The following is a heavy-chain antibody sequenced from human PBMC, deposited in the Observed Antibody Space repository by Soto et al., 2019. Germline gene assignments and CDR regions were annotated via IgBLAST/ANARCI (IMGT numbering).Heavy chain of an antibody. CDR3: ARGSDSSGWSFDY. Sequence: GGSLRLSCAASGFTFSSYAMSWVRQAPGKGLEWVSIIYSGGNTYYADSVKGRFTISRDNSKNTLYLQMTSLRAEDTAVYYCARGSDSSGWSFDYWGQGTLVTVSS. J-gene: IGHJ4*02. CDR1: GFTFSSYA. D-gene: IGHD6-13*01. CDR2: IYSGGNT. V-gene: IGHV3-53*01.